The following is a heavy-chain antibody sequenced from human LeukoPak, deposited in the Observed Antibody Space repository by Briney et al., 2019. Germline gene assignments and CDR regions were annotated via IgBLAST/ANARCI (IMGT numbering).Heavy chain of an antibody. CDR3: AKDRGYSSSHDAFDI. Sequence: GGSLRLSCAASGFTFDDYATHWVRQAPGKGLEWVSGISWNSGSIGYADSVKGRFTISRDNAKNSLYLQMNSLRAEDTALYYCAKDRGYSSSHDAFDIWGQGTMVTVSS. J-gene: IGHJ3*02. V-gene: IGHV3-9*01. CDR1: GFTFDDYA. CDR2: ISWNSGSI. D-gene: IGHD6-13*01.